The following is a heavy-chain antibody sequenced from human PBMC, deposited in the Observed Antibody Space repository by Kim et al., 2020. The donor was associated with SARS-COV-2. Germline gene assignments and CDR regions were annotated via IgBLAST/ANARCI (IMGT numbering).Heavy chain of an antibody. V-gene: IGHV3-43*02. Sequence: GGSLRLSCATSGFIFGDYAMHWIRQPPGKGLQWVSFICGDGGTTSYADSVKGRFTISRDNSKNSLYLQMDSLTTDDTAVYYCAKDSEGGEYSSSFTDHWG. CDR2: ICGDGGTT. J-gene: IGHJ4*01. CDR1: GFIFGDYA. D-gene: IGHD6-6*01. CDR3: AKDSEGGEYSSSFTDH.